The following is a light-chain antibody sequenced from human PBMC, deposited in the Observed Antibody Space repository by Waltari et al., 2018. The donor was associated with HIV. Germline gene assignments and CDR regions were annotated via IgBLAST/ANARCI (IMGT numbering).Light chain of an antibody. CDR1: NSDIGGYNY. J-gene: IGLJ2*01. CDR2: EVT. V-gene: IGLV2-8*01. CDR3: SSYANKNGFYVV. Sequence: QSALTQPPSASGSPGQSVTISCTGPNSDIGGYNYVSWYQQHPGKAPKLVISEVTKRRSGVPGRFSGSKSGTTASLTVSGLQAEDEADYYCSSYANKNGFYVVFGGGTRLTVL.